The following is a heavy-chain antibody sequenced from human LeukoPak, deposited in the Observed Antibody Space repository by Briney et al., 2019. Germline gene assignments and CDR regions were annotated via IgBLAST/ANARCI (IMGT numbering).Heavy chain of an antibody. CDR3: ARDLYYYDSSGYFITSDY. Sequence: GASLKVSCKAPGYTFTGYYMHWVRQAPGQGLEWMGRINPNSGGTNYAQKFQGRVTMTRDTSISTAYMELSRLRSDDTAVYYCARDLYYYDSSGYFITSDYWGQGTLVTVSS. J-gene: IGHJ4*02. CDR2: INPNSGGT. D-gene: IGHD3-22*01. V-gene: IGHV1-2*06. CDR1: GYTFTGYY.